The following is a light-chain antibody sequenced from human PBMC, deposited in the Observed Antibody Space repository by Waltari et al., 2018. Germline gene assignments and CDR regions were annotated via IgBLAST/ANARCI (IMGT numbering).Light chain of an antibody. CDR3: SAWDSNLSAWV. CDR1: SNNVGNQG. CDR2: RNN. J-gene: IGLJ3*02. Sequence: QAGLTQPPSVSKALRQTATLTCTGNSNNVGNQGAAWLQQHQGHPPKLLSYRNNNRPSGVSEGVSASRSGNTASLTITGLQPEDEADYYCSAWDSNLSAWVFGGGTKLSVL. V-gene: IGLV10-54*04.